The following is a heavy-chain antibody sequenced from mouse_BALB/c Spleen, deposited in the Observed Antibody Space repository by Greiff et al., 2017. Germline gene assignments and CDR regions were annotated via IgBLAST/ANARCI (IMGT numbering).Heavy chain of an antibody. CDR1: GDSITSGY. J-gene: IGHJ2*01. V-gene: IGHV3-8*02. D-gene: IGHD2-4*01. CDR2: ISYSGST. Sequence: EVQLQESGPSLVKPSQTLSLTCSVTGDSITSGYWNWIRKFPGNKLEYMGYISYSGSTYYNPSLKSRISITRDTSKNQYYLQLNSVTTEDTATYYCARSPMITTGPYFDYWGQGTTRTVSS. CDR3: ARSPMITTGPYFDY.